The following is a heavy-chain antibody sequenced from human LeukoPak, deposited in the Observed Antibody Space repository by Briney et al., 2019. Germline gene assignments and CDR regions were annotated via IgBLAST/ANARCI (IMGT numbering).Heavy chain of an antibody. D-gene: IGHD6-19*01. V-gene: IGHV4-34*01. J-gene: IGHJ4*02. CDR1: GGSFSGYY. CDR2: INHSGST. Sequence: SETLSLTCAVYGGSFSGYYWSWIRQPPGKGLEWIGEINHSGSTNYNPSLKSRVTISVDTSKNQFSLKLSSVTAADTAVYYCARGVKQWMVAGYFDYWGQGTLVTVSS. CDR3: ARGVKQWMVAGYFDY.